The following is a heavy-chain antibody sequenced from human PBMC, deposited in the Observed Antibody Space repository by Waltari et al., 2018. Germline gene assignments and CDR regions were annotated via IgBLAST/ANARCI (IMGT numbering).Heavy chain of an antibody. V-gene: IGHV4-38-2*01. Sequence: QVQLQESGPGLVKPSETLSLTCAVSGYSISSGYYWGWIRQPPGKGLEWIGSIYHSGSTYYNPSLKSRVTISVDTSKNQFSLKLSSVTAADTAVYYCATLPLGQGDAFDIWGQGTMVTVSS. D-gene: IGHD1-26*01. CDR3: ATLPLGQGDAFDI. CDR2: IYHSGST. CDR1: GYSISSGYY. J-gene: IGHJ3*02.